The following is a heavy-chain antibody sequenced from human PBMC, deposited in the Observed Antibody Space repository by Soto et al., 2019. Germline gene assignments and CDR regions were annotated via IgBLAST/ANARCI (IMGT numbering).Heavy chain of an antibody. V-gene: IGHV3-30*19. D-gene: IGHD3-16*01. Sequence: ESGGGVVQPGTSPRVSCVGSGFTFRSYVIHWVRQAPGKGLEWVALTSYDGSDKYYGDSVRGRFTISRDNSRNTVDLQMDSLRLEDTALYYCARWGTTGGLDVWGQGTLVSVSS. CDR1: GFTFRSYV. CDR2: TSYDGSDK. CDR3: ARWGTTGGLDV. J-gene: IGHJ1*01.